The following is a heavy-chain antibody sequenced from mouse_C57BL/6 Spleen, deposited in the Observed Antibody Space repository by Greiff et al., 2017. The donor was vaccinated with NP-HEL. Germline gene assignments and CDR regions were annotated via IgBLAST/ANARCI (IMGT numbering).Heavy chain of an antibody. J-gene: IGHJ2*01. Sequence: VQLQQSGAELARPGASVKMSCKASGYTFTSYTMHWVKQRPGQGLEWIGYINPSSGYTKYNQKFKDKATLTADKSSSTAYMQLSGLTSEDSAGYYYAREIFDYWGQGTTLTVSS. CDR2: INPSSGYT. V-gene: IGHV1-4*01. CDR3: AREIFDY. CDR1: GYTFTSYT.